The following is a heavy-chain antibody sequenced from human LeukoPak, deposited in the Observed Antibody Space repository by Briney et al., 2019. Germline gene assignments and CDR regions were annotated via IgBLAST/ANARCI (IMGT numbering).Heavy chain of an antibody. V-gene: IGHV5-51*01. CDR2: IYPGDSHT. CDR1: GYSFTNNW. D-gene: IGHD3-16*02. J-gene: IGHJ4*02. CDR3: ARHASGDLSTPFDY. Sequence: GESLKISCKGSGYSFTNNWIGWVRQMPGKGLEWMWIIYPGDSHTRYSPSFQGQVTISADKSISTAYLQWSSLKASDTAIYYCARHASGDLSTPFDYWGQGTLVTVSA.